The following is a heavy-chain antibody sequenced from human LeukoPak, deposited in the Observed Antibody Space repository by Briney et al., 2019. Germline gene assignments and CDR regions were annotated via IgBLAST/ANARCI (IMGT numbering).Heavy chain of an antibody. J-gene: IGHJ3*02. CDR3: ASGSLLLLWFGGDAFDI. V-gene: IGHV4-39*01. D-gene: IGHD3-10*01. CDR1: GDSISSTNYY. CDR2: IYYSGST. Sequence: PSETLSLTCTVSGDSISSTNYYWGWIRQPPGKGLEWSGSIYYSGSTYYNPSLESRVTISVDTSKNQFSLKLSSVTAADTAVYYCASGSLLLLWFGGDAFDIWGQGTMVTVSS.